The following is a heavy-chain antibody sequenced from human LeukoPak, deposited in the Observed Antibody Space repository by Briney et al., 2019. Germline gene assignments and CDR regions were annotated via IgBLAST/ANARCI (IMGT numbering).Heavy chain of an antibody. CDR3: ARAYYDFWSGYYKISNSGYDY. J-gene: IGHJ4*02. CDR2: INPSGGST. Sequence: ASVKVSCKASGYTFSSYYMHWVRQAPGQVLEWMGIINPSGGSTSYAQKFQGRVTMTRDTSTSTVYMELSSLRSEDTAVYYCARAYYDFWSGYYKISNSGYDYWGQGTLVTVSS. CDR1: GYTFSSYY. D-gene: IGHD3-3*01. V-gene: IGHV1-46*01.